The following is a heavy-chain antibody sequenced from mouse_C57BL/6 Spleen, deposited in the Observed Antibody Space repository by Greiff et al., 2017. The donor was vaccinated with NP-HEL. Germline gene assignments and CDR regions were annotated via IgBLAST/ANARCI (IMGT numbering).Heavy chain of an antibody. V-gene: IGHV5-9-1*02. CDR3: TRVDYGKAY. J-gene: IGHJ3*01. Sequence: EVMLVESGEGLVKPGGSLKLSCAASGFTFSSYAMSWVRQTPEKRLEWVAYISSGGDYIYYADTVKGRFTISRDNARNTLYLQMSSLKSEDTARYYCTRVDYGKAYWGQGTLVTVSA. CDR2: ISSGGDYI. D-gene: IGHD2-1*01. CDR1: GFTFSSYA.